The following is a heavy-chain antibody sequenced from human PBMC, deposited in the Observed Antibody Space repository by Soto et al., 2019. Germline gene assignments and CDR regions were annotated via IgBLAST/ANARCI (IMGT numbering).Heavy chain of an antibody. CDR2: IYYSGST. CDR1: CGSISSGGYY. J-gene: IGHJ4*02. CDR3: ARVGLASNVDY. D-gene: IGHD4-4*01. Sequence: SETLSLTCTVSCGSISSGGYYWSWIRQHPGKGLEWIGYIYYSGSTYYNPSLKSRVTISVDTSKNQFSLKLSSVTAADTAVYYCARVGLASNVDYWGQGTLVTVSS. V-gene: IGHV4-31*03.